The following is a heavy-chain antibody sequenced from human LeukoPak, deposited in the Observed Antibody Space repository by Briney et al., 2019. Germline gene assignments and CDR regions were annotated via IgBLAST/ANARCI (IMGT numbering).Heavy chain of an antibody. V-gene: IGHV7-4-1*02. CDR2: INTNTGNP. CDR3: ARDWGNYYDSSGHPGY. Sequence: ASVKVSCKASGYTFTSYAMNWVRQAPGQGLEWTGWINTNTGNPTYAQGFTGRFVFSLDTSVSTAYLQISSLKAEDTAVYYCARDWGNYYDSSGHPGYWGQGTLVTVSS. J-gene: IGHJ4*02. D-gene: IGHD3-22*01. CDR1: GYTFTSYA.